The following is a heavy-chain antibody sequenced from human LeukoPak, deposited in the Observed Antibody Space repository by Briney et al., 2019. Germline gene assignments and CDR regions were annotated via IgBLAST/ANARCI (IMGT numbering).Heavy chain of an antibody. D-gene: IGHD2-2*01. J-gene: IGHJ5*02. CDR3: ARVGYCSSTSCYAFDP. V-gene: IGHV1-18*01. Sequence: GASVKVSCKASGYTFTSYGISWVRQAPGQGLEWMGWISAYNGNTNYAQKLQGRVTMTRDTSISTAYMELSRLRSDDTAVYYCARVGYCSSTSCYAFDPWGQGTLVTVSS. CDR1: GYTFTSYG. CDR2: ISAYNGNT.